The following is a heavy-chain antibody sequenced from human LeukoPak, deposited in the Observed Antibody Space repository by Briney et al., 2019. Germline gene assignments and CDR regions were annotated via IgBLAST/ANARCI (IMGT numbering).Heavy chain of an antibody. D-gene: IGHD3-9*01. CDR2: IYYSGST. CDR1: GGSISSYY. CDR3: ARHRYDILTGYETYYFDY. Sequence: PSETLSLTCTVSGGSISSYYWSWIRQPPGKGLEWIGYIYYSGSTNYNPSLKSRVAISVDTSKNQFSLKLSSVTAADTAVYYCARHRYDILTGYETYYFDYRGQGTLVTVSS. V-gene: IGHV4-59*08. J-gene: IGHJ4*02.